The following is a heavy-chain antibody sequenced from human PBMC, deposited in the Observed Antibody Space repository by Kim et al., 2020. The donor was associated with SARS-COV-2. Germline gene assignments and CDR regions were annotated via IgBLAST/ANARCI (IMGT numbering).Heavy chain of an antibody. CDR3: ARGRWLQRALDY. CDR2: INHSGST. Sequence: SETLSLTCAVYGGSFSGYYWSWIRQPPGKGLEWIGEINHSGSTNYNPSLKSRVTISVDTSKNQFSLKLSSVTAADTAVYYCARGRWLQRALDYWGQGTL. D-gene: IGHD5-12*01. J-gene: IGHJ4*02. CDR1: GGSFSGYY. V-gene: IGHV4-34*01.